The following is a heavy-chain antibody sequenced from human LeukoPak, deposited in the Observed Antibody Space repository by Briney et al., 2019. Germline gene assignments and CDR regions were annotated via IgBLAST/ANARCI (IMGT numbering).Heavy chain of an antibody. CDR1: GYTFTGYY. CDR2: INPNTGGT. CDR3: ARDFRITAAGTGYYYGMDV. V-gene: IGHV1-2*02. D-gene: IGHD6-13*01. Sequence: EASVKVSCKASGYTFTGYYMHWVRQAPGQGLKWMGWINPNTGGTNYAQKFQGRVTMTRDTSISTAYMELRRLRSDDTAVYYCARDFRITAAGTGYYYGMDVWGQGTTVTASS. J-gene: IGHJ6*02.